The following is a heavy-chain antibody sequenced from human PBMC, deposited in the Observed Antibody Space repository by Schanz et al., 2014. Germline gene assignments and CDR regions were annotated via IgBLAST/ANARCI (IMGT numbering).Heavy chain of an antibody. CDR3: ARGPDSTSADVTRGRRRYYFDY. CDR1: SGSFSGYY. J-gene: IGHJ4*02. D-gene: IGHD6-13*01. V-gene: IGHV4-34*01. CDR2: INHSGST. Sequence: QVQLQQWGAGLLKPSETLSLSCAVYSGSFSGYYWSWIRQPLGKGLEWIGEINHSGSTNYNPSLKSRVTISVDTSKNQFSLKLSSVTAADTAVYYCARGPDSTSADVTRGRRRYYFDYWGQGTLVTVSS.